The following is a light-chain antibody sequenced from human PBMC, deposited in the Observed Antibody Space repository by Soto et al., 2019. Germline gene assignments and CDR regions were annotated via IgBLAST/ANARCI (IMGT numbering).Light chain of an antibody. CDR1: SSDIGGYDY. J-gene: IGLJ2*01. V-gene: IGLV2-14*01. Sequence: QSALTQPASVSGSPGQSITLSCTGTSSDIGGYDYVSWYQRHPGKAPKLIIYDVNNRASGVSNRFSGSKSGNTASLTISGHQAEDEADYYCTSYASGSSHVVFGGGTELTVL. CDR3: TSYASGSSHVV. CDR2: DVN.